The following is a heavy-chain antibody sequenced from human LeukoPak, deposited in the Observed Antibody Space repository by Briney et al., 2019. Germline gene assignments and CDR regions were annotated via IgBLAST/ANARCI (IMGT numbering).Heavy chain of an antibody. V-gene: IGHV3-30*04. D-gene: IGHD3-22*01. J-gene: IGHJ4*02. CDR2: TSYDGSNK. Sequence: GRSLRLSCAASGFTFSTYAMHWVCQAPGKGLEWVAVTSYDGSNKYYADSVKGRFTISRDNSKNTLYLQMNSLRAEDTAVYYCARDLIVVVIKGEGADYWGQGTLVTVSS. CDR3: ARDLIVVVIKGEGADY. CDR1: GFTFSTYA.